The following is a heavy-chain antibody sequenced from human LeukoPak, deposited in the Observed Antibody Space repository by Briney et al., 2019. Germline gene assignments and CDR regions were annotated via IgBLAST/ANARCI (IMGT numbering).Heavy chain of an antibody. CDR2: INHSGST. D-gene: IGHD4-17*01. CDR1: GGSFSGYY. Sequence: SETLSLTCAVYGGSFSGYYWSWIRQPPGKGLEWIGEINHSGSTNYNPSLKSRVTISVDTSKNQFSLKLSSVTAADTAVYYCASYGDYEYYFDYWGQGTLVTVSS. V-gene: IGHV4-34*01. J-gene: IGHJ4*02. CDR3: ASYGDYEYYFDY.